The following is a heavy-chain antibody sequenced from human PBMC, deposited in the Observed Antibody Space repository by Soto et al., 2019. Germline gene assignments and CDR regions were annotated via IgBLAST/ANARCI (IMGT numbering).Heavy chain of an antibody. J-gene: IGHJ5*02. D-gene: IGHD3-10*01. CDR2: ISGNGIST. V-gene: IGHV3-23*01. Sequence: GGSLRLSCAASGFTFNNYAMSWVRQAPGKGLEWVSAISGNGISTYYADSVRGRFTISRDNSENTLFLQMNRLRADDTAVYYCTRDALSMVRGTYNCFDPWGQGTLVTVSS. CDR3: TRDALSMVRGTYNCFDP. CDR1: GFTFNNYA.